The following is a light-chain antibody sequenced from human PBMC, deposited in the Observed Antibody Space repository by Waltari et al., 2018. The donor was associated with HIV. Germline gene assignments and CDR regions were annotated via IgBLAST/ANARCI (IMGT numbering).Light chain of an antibody. Sequence: QSALTQPASVTGSPGQAIATPCTGTSSDVGSYNLVTWYQQHPDKAPKLMIYEVSKRPSGVSNRFSGSKSGNTASLTISGLQAEDEADYYCCSYAGSSTFVVFGGGTKLTVL. V-gene: IGLV2-23*02. CDR1: SSDVGSYNL. CDR2: EVS. J-gene: IGLJ2*01. CDR3: CSYAGSSTFVV.